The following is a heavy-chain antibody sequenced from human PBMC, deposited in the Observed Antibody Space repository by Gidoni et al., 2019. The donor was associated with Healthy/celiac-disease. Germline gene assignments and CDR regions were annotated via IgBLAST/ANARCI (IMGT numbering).Heavy chain of an antibody. D-gene: IGHD1-26*01. CDR3: AKDIEGIVGAPDY. V-gene: IGHV3-9*01. CDR1: GFTFDAYA. Sequence: EVQLVESGGGLVQPGRSLRLSCAASGFTFDAYALHWVRQAPGKGLGWVSGISWNSGSIGYADSVKGRFTTSRDNAKNSLYLQMNSLRAEDTALYYCAKDIEGIVGAPDYWGQGTLVTVSS. CDR2: ISWNSGSI. J-gene: IGHJ4*02.